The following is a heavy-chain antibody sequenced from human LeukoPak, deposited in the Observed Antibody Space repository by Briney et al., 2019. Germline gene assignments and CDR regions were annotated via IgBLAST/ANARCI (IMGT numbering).Heavy chain of an antibody. J-gene: IGHJ6*02. CDR3: ARDSAVTIFFSPLMDV. CDR2: ISNDGGDK. D-gene: IGHD3-9*01. V-gene: IGHV3-30-3*01. Sequence: GGSLRLSCAASGFTFSTYAMHWVRQAPGKGLEWVAVISNDGGDKYYADSVRGRFTISRDNSKSTLSLQMNSLRTEDTALYYCARDSAVTIFFSPLMDVWGQGTTVTVSS. CDR1: GFTFSTYA.